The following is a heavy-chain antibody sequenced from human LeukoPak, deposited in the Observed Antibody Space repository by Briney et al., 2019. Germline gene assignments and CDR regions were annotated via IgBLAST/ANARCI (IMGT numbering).Heavy chain of an antibody. CDR3: ARNEYSSSENWFDP. D-gene: IGHD6-6*01. CDR1: GGSISSSSYY. CDR2: IYYSGST. J-gene: IGHJ5*02. V-gene: IGHV4-39*01. Sequence: SETLSLTFTVSGGSISSSSYYWGWIRQPPGKGLEWMGSIYYSGSTYYNPSLKSRVTISVDTSKNQFSLKLSSVTAADTAVYYCARNEYSSSENWFDPWGQGTLVTVSS.